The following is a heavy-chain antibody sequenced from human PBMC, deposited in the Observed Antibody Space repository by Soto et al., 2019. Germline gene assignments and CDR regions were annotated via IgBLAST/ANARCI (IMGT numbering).Heavy chain of an antibody. J-gene: IGHJ4*02. CDR3: ARDGGVYDYSPFDY. CDR1: GGTFSNYA. V-gene: IGHV1-69*12. CDR2: IIPIFGTA. D-gene: IGHD4-4*01. Sequence: QVQLVQSGAEVKKPGSSVKVSCKASGGTFSNYAISWVRQAPGQGLEWMGGIIPIFGTADYAQKFQGRVTITADESTSTDYMELSSLRSEDTAVYYCARDGGVYDYSPFDYWGQGTLVTVSS.